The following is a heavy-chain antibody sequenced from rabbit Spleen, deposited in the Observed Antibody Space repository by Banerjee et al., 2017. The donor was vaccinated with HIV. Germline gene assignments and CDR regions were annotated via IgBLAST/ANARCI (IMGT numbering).Heavy chain of an antibody. CDR2: IDVVKSGST. D-gene: IGHD4-2*01. V-gene: IGHV1S45*01. J-gene: IGHJ4*01. CDR3: ARDSAGREDFNL. Sequence: QEQLVESGGGLVQPGASLTLTCKASGFSFSSSYWICWVRQAPGKGLEWIACIDVVKSGSTYFASWAKGRFTISRTSSTTVTLQMTSLTAADTATYFCARDSAGREDFNLWGPGTLVTVS. CDR1: GFSFSSSYW.